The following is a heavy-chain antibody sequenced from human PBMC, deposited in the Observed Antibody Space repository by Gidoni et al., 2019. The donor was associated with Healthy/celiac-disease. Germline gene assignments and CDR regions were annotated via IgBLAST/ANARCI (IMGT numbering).Heavy chain of an antibody. CDR3: ARGSGDYKRFLEWYKFAPALDY. V-gene: IGHV3-33*01. CDR1: GFTFSSYG. D-gene: IGHD3-3*01. J-gene: IGHJ4*02. CDR2: IWYDGSNK. Sequence: QVQLVESGGGVVQPGRSLRLSCAASGFTFSSYGMHWVRQAPGKGLEWVAVIWYDGSNKYYADSVKGRFTISRDNSKNTLYLQMNSLRAEDTAVYYCARGSGDYKRFLEWYKFAPALDYWGQGTLVTVSS.